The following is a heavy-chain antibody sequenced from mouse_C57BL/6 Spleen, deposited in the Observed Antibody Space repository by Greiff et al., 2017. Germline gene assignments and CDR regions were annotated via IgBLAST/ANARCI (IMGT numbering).Heavy chain of an antibody. CDR2: IYPGSGST. CDR3: ARENYGNYVGIFAY. J-gene: IGHJ3*01. V-gene: IGHV1-55*01. D-gene: IGHD2-1*01. CDR1: GYTFTSYW. Sequence: VQLQQPGAELVKPGASVKMSCKASGYTFTSYWITWVKQRPGQGLEWIGDIYPGSGSTNYNEKFKSKATLTVDTSSSTAYMQLSSLTSEDSAVYYCARENYGNYVGIFAYWGQGTLVTVSA.